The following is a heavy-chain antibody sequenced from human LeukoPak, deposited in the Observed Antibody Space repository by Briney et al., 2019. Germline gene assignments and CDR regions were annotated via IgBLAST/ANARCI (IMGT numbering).Heavy chain of an antibody. CDR2: IYYSGST. Sequence: SETLSLTCTVSGGSLSGSSYYWGWIRQPPGKGLEWIGSIYYSGSTYYNPSLKSRVTISVDTSKNQFSLKLSSVTAADTAVYYCARDDSSGYYFDYWGQGTLVTVSS. CDR1: GGSLSGSSYY. V-gene: IGHV4-39*01. D-gene: IGHD3-22*01. J-gene: IGHJ4*02. CDR3: ARDDSSGYYFDY.